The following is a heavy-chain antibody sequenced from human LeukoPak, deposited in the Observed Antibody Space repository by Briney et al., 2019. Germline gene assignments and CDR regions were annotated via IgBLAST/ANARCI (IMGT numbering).Heavy chain of an antibody. D-gene: IGHD1-26*01. J-gene: IGHJ4*02. CDR3: ARARRVGATIAYDY. Sequence: GGSLRLSCAASGFTFSSYWMSWVRQAPGKGLEWVANIKQDGSEKYYVYSVKGRFTISRDNAKNSLYLQMNSLRAEDTAVYYCARARRVGATIAYDYWGQGTLVTVSS. CDR1: GFTFSSYW. CDR2: IKQDGSEK. V-gene: IGHV3-7*01.